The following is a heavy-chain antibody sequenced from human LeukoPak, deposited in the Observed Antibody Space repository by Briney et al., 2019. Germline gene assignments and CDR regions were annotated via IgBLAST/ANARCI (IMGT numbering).Heavy chain of an antibody. CDR3: AKDLPVVVVAATPHDAFDI. J-gene: IGHJ3*02. V-gene: IGHV3-30*18. CDR1: GFTFSSYA. Sequence: GGSLRLSCAASGFTFSSYAMSWVRQAPGKGLEWVAVISYDGSNKYYADSVKGRFTISRDNSKNTLYLQMNGLRAEDTAVYYCAKDLPVVVVAATPHDAFDIWGQGTMVTVSS. CDR2: ISYDGSNK. D-gene: IGHD2-15*01.